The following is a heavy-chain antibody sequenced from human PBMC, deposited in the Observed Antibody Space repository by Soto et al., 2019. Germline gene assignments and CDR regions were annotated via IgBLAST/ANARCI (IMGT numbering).Heavy chain of an antibody. CDR3: ARSVAVPGAHIDY. CDR1: VGCIQAGY. CDR2: VYYTGST. Sequence: GTRSHPRSVAVGCIQAGYWSWIRQSPGKGLEWLGYVYYTGSTNYSPSLRSRVSISVDTSKNEFSLRLSSVTAADRAVYFCARSVAVPGAHIDYWGQGTPVTVSS. D-gene: IGHD6-19*01. V-gene: IGHV4-59*01. J-gene: IGHJ4*02.